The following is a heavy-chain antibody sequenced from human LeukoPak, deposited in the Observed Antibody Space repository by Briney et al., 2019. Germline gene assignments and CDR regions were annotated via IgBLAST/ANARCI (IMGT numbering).Heavy chain of an antibody. CDR2: INPNSGGT. CDR1: GYTFTGYY. D-gene: IGHD6-19*01. Sequence: ASVKVSFKASGYTFTGYYMHWVRQAPGQGLEWMGWINPNSGGTNYAQKFQGRVTMTRDTSISTAYMELSRLRSDDTAVYYCARDRAGSIAVAGTRPNWFDPWGQGTLVTVSS. V-gene: IGHV1-2*02. J-gene: IGHJ5*02. CDR3: ARDRAGSIAVAGTRPNWFDP.